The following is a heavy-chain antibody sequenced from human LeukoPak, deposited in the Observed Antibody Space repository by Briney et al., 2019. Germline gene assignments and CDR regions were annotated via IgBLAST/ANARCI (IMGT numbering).Heavy chain of an antibody. J-gene: IGHJ4*02. D-gene: IGHD6-19*01. CDR1: GYTFTGYY. Sequence: GASVTVSCQPSGYTFTGYYLHWVRQAPGQGLEWMGWMNPNTGATIYAQKFQGRVTLTRDTSISTAYMELTSLRSDDTAIYYCARGRVGSGWPRPFYFEFWGQGTLVSVSS. CDR3: ARGRVGSGWPRPFYFEF. V-gene: IGHV1-2*02. CDR2: MNPNTGAT.